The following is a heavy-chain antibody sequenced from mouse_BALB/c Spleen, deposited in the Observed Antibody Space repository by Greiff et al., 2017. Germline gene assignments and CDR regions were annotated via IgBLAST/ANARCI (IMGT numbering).Heavy chain of an antibody. CDR2: IDPFNGGT. Sequence: EVKLMESGPELMKPGASVKISCKASGYSFTSYYMHWVKQSHGKSLEWIGYIDPFNGGTSYNQKFKGKATLTVDKSTSTAYMHLSSLTSEDSAVYYCARAKGNLAWFAYWGQGTLVTVSA. V-gene: IGHV1S135*01. D-gene: IGHD2-1*01. CDR1: GYSFTSYY. CDR3: ARAKGNLAWFAY. J-gene: IGHJ3*01.